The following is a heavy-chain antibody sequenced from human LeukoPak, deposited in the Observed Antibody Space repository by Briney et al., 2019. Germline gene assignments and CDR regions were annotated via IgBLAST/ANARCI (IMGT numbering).Heavy chain of an antibody. D-gene: IGHD6-13*01. V-gene: IGHV1-18*01. Sequence: ASVKVSCKASGYTFTSYGISWVRQAPGQGLEWMGWISAYNGNTKYAQKLQGRVTMTTDTSTSTAYMELRSLRSDDTAVYYCAREYIAAAGTPPSYYSYYMAVWGKGTTVTISS. CDR2: ISAYNGNT. J-gene: IGHJ6*03. CDR1: GYTFTSYG. CDR3: AREYIAAAGTPPSYYSYYMAV.